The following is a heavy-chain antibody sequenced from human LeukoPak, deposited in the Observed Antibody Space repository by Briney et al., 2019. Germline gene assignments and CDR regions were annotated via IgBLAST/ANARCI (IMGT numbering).Heavy chain of an antibody. D-gene: IGHD3-22*01. V-gene: IGHV4-61*02. CDR3: ARGGAYYYDSSGYYGY. CDR1: GGSISSGSYY. CDR2: TYTSGST. J-gene: IGHJ4*02. Sequence: SQTLSLTCTVSGGSISSGSYYWSWLRPPAGTGLDWAGRTYTSGSTNYNPSLQSRVTISVDTSKNQFSLKLSSVPAADTAVYYCARGGAYYYDSSGYYGYWGQGTLVTVSS.